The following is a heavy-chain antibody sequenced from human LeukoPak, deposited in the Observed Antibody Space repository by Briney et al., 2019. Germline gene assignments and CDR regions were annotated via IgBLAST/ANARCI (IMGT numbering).Heavy chain of an antibody. CDR2: IYYSGST. CDR1: AGSISSYY. V-gene: IGHV4-59*01. CDR3: ARVAPMVRGVFYYYYYMDV. Sequence: SETLSLTCTVSAGSISSYYWSWIRQPPGKGLEWIGYIYYSGSTNYNPSLKSRVTISVDTSKNQFSLKLSSVTAADTAVYYCARVAPMVRGVFYYYYYMDVWGKGTTVTVSS. J-gene: IGHJ6*03. D-gene: IGHD3-10*01.